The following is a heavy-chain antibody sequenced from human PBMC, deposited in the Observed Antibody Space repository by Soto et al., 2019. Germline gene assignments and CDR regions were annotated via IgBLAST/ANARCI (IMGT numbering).Heavy chain of an antibody. Sequence: ASVKVSCKASGYTFTSYAMHWVRQAPGQRLEWMGWINAGNGNTKYSQKFQGRVTITRDTSASTAYMELSSLRSEDTAVYYCGRERRIAAAGTGYYYGTDVWGQGAPVTVSS. D-gene: IGHD6-13*01. CDR3: GRERRIAAAGTGYYYGTDV. V-gene: IGHV1-3*01. CDR2: INAGNGNT. CDR1: GYTFTSYA. J-gene: IGHJ6*02.